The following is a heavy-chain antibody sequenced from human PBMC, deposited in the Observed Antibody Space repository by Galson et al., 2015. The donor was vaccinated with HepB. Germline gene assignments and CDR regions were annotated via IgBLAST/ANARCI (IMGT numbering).Heavy chain of an antibody. CDR2: MNPNSGNT. D-gene: IGHD3-22*01. CDR1: GYTLTSYD. J-gene: IGHJ5*02. Sequence: SVKVSCKASGYTLTSYDINWVRQATGQGLEWMGWMNPNSGNTGYAQKFQGRVTMTGNTSISTAYMELSSLRSEDTAVYYCAREREAGPYYDSSGCYPFDPWGQGTLVTVSS. CDR3: AREREAGPYYDSSGCYPFDP. V-gene: IGHV1-8*01.